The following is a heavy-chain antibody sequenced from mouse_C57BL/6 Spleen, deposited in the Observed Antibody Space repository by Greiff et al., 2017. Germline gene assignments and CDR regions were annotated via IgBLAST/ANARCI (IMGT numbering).Heavy chain of an antibody. CDR2: ISSGSSTI. Sequence: EVQLVESGGGLVKPGGSLKLSCAASGFTFSDYGMHWVRQAPEKGLEWVAYISSGSSTIYYADTVKGRFTISRDNAKNTLFLQITSLRSEDTAMYYWARGYYGSSLYYFDDWGQGTTLTVSS. CDR3: ARGYYGSSLYYFDD. CDR1: GFTFSDYG. J-gene: IGHJ2*01. D-gene: IGHD1-1*01. V-gene: IGHV5-17*01.